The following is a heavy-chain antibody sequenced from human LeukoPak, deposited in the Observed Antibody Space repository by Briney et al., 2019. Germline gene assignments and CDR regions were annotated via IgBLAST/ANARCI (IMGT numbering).Heavy chain of an antibody. CDR1: GYTFTGYY. J-gene: IGHJ4*02. CDR3: ARHYYGSGTYYHFDS. V-gene: IGHV1-2*06. Sequence: ASVKVSCKASGYTFTGYYMHWVRQAPGQGLEWMGRINPNSGGTNYAQKFQGGVTMTRDTSISTAYMELSRLRSDDTAVYYCARHYYGSGTYYHFDSWGQGTLVTVSS. D-gene: IGHD3-10*01. CDR2: INPNSGGT.